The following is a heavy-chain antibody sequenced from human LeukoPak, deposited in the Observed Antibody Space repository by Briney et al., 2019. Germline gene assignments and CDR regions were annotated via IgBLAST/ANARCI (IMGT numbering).Heavy chain of an antibody. CDR2: INHSGST. CDR1: GGSFSGYY. V-gene: IGHV4-34*01. D-gene: IGHD3-22*01. Sequence: SETLSLTCAVYGGSFSGYYWNWIRQPPGKGLEWIGEINHSGSTNYNPSLKSRVTISVDTSKNQFSLKLSSVTAADTAVYYCARRYYPLDYWGQGTLVTVSS. J-gene: IGHJ4*02. CDR3: ARRYYPLDY.